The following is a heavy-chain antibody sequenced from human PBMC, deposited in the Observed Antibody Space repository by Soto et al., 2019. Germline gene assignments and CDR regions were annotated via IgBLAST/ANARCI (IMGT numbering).Heavy chain of an antibody. D-gene: IGHD5-12*01. J-gene: IGHJ3*01. CDR3: TWSLVARDAFDE. V-gene: IGHV3-23*01. CDR2: ISGSGDRT. Sequence: PVGSLRLSCAASVFTFSTSVMSWVRQAPGKGLQWVSSISGSGDRTYYADSVKGRFTVSRDNSKNTLYLDMNTVTADDTALYYCTWSLVARDAFDEWGQGTMVTVSS. CDR1: VFTFSTSV.